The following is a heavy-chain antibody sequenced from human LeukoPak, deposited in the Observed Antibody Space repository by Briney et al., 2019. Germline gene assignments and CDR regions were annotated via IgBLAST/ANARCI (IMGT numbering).Heavy chain of an antibody. CDR1: GFTFSSYA. Sequence: GGSLRLSCAASGFTFSSYAMHWVRQAPGKGLEWVALISYDGSNKYYADSVKGRLTVSRDNAKNTLYLQMNSLRAEDTAVYFCATEDSTYEVNFWGQGTLVIVSS. D-gene: IGHD5-12*01. V-gene: IGHV3-30*04. J-gene: IGHJ4*02. CDR2: ISYDGSNK. CDR3: ATEDSTYEVNF.